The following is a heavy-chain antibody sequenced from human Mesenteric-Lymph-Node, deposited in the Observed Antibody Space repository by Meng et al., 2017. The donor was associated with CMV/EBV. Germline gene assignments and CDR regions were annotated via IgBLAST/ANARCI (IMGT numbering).Heavy chain of an antibody. CDR2: ISDFGGST. V-gene: IGHV3-23*01. CDR1: GFTFSGYG. Sequence: GESLKISCAASGFTFSGYGMRWVRQAPGKGLEWVSGISDFGGSTYYADSVKGRFTTSRDNSKNTMCLQMNSLRAEDTAVYYCARARYNTGPWGQGTLVTVSS. CDR3: ARARYNTGP. D-gene: IGHD1-14*01. J-gene: IGHJ5*02.